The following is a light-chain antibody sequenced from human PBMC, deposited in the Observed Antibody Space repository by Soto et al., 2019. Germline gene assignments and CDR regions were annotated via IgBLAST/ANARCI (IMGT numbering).Light chain of an antibody. CDR1: HAINNY. J-gene: IGKJ4*01. CDR3: QKYDSALLT. V-gene: IGKV1-27*01. CDR2: VAS. Sequence: DTQMTQSPSFLSAPVGDRVTTTCRASHAINNYLAWYQKKPGKVPKVLIYVASTLRSGVPSRFSGSGSGTEFTLTISSLQPEDAATYYCQKYDSALLTFGGGTKVEI.